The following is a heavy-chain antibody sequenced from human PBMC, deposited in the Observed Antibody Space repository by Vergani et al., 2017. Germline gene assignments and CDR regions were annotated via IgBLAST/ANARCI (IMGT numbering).Heavy chain of an antibody. CDR2: INTRTGDQ. CDR3: ARMRRSGLDF. Sequence: QVQLVQSGSELKKPGASVKISCKASNYNFTYHAIHWVRQAPGQGLEWMGLINTRTGDQKFAQCFSGRFVFSLNTPVTTAHLQISSLKAEDTAIYYCARMRRSGLDFWGQGTLVTVSS. V-gene: IGHV7-4-1*02. CDR1: NYNFTYHA. D-gene: IGHD1-14*01. J-gene: IGHJ4*02.